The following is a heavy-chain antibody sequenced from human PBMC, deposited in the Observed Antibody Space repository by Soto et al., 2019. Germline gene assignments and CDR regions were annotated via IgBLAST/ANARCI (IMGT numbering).Heavy chain of an antibody. Sequence: KPSETLSLTCTVSGGSISSYYWSWIRQPPGKGLEWIGYIYYSGSTNYNPSLKSRVTISVDTSKNQFSLKLSSVTAADTAVYYCARYSSSWYNYYYYGMDVWGQGTTVTVSS. CDR3: ARYSSSWYNYYYYGMDV. V-gene: IGHV4-59*01. CDR2: IYYSGST. J-gene: IGHJ6*02. D-gene: IGHD6-13*01. CDR1: GGSISSYY.